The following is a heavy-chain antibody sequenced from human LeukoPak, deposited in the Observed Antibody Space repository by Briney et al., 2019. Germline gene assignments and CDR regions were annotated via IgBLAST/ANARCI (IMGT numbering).Heavy chain of an antibody. Sequence: PGGSLRLSCAASGFTLSNYWMHWVRQAPGKGLVWVSYIHSDGTTTNYADSVRGRFTISRDNAKNTLYLQMNSLRAEDTAVYYCARDSSLPDYWGQGTLVTVSS. V-gene: IGHV3-74*01. CDR2: IHSDGTTT. CDR3: ARDSSLPDY. J-gene: IGHJ4*02. D-gene: IGHD1-14*01. CDR1: GFTLSNYW.